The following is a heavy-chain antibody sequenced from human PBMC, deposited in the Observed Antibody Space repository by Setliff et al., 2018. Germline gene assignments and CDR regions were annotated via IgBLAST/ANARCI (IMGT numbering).Heavy chain of an antibody. D-gene: IGHD1-26*01. V-gene: IGHV3-21*01. CDR1: GFTFRTFS. Sequence: GGSLRLSCAASGFTFRTFSMHWVRQAPGKGLEWVSSISPDSIYIYYAEWEKGRFTISRDNAKNTLYLQMSSLGAEDTAVYYCATSGSYHGPLIWGQGALVTVSS. CDR3: ATSGSYHGPLI. J-gene: IGHJ4*02. CDR2: ISPDSIYI.